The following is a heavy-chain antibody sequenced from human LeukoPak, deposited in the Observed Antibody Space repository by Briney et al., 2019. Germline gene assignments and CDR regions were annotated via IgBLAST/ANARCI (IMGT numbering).Heavy chain of an antibody. Sequence: PSETLSLTCSVSGYSISSGFYWDWIRQPPGKGLEWIGSFHHSGSTPYNPSLNSRVSISVDTSKNQLSLKLSSVTAADTAVYYCVRRVGYNFDYWGQGTLVTVSS. CDR2: FHHSGST. J-gene: IGHJ4*02. D-gene: IGHD5-24*01. V-gene: IGHV4-38-2*02. CDR3: VRRVGYNFDY. CDR1: GYSISSGFY.